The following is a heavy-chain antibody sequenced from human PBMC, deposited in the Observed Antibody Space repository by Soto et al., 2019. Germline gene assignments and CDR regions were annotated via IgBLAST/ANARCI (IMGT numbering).Heavy chain of an antibody. CDR3: ARDRIDYYDSSGLFDY. CDR2: IKQDGSEK. J-gene: IGHJ4*02. D-gene: IGHD3-22*01. CDR1: GFTFSSYW. Sequence: GGSLRLSCAASGFTFSSYWMSWVRQAPGKGLEWVANIKQDGSEKYYVDSVKGRITISRDNAKNSLYLKMNSLRAEDTAVYYCARDRIDYYDSSGLFDYWGQGTLVTVSS. V-gene: IGHV3-7*03.